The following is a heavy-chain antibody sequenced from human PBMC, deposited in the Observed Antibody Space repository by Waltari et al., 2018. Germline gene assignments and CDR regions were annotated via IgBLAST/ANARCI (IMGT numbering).Heavy chain of an antibody. CDR3: ARHGRVVDVVVVVAATTIDY. D-gene: IGHD2-15*01. J-gene: IGHJ4*02. V-gene: IGHV4-39*01. Sequence: QLQLQESGPGLVKPSETLSLTCTVSGDSLSSSTYYWGWIRQPPGKGLEWIGSIFESGSTYYTPSFYSRVTISVDTSKNQFSLQLSSVTAADTAVYYCARHGRVVDVVVVVAATTIDYWGQGTLVTVSS. CDR1: GDSLSSSTYY. CDR2: IFESGST.